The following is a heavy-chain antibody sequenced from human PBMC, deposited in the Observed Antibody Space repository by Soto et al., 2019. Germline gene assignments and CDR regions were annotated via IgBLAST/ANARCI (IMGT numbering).Heavy chain of an antibody. D-gene: IGHD2-15*01. CDR2: IYPGDSDT. CDR1: GYSFTSYW. J-gene: IGHJ4*02. CDR3: ARPGPVVVAATPAYYFDY. Sequence: GESLKISCKGSGYSFTSYWIGWVRQMPGKGLEWMGIIYPGDSDTRYSPSFQGQVTISADKSISTAYLQWSSLKASDTAMYYCARPGPVVVAATPAYYFDYWGQGTLVTVSS. V-gene: IGHV5-51*01.